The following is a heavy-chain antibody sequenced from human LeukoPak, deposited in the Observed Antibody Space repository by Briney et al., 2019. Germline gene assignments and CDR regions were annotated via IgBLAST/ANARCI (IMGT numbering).Heavy chain of an antibody. Sequence: ASVKVSCKASGYTFTSYGISWVRQAPGQGLEWMGWISAYNGNTNYAQKLQGRVTMTTDTSTSTAYMELRSLRSDDTAVYYCAREDYVWGSYRPNGAFDIWGQGTMVTVSS. CDR3: AREDYVWGSYRPNGAFDI. CDR2: ISAYNGNT. D-gene: IGHD3-16*02. V-gene: IGHV1-18*01. J-gene: IGHJ3*02. CDR1: GYTFTSYG.